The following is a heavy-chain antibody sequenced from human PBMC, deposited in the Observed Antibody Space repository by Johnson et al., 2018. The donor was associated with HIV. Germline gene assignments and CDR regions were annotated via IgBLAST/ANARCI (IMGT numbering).Heavy chain of an antibody. J-gene: IGHJ3*02. V-gene: IGHV3-9*01. CDR1: GFTFDDNA. D-gene: IGHD2-15*01. Sequence: VQLVESGGGLVQPGRSLRLSCAASGFTFDDNAMHWVRQAPGKGLEWVSGISWNSGSIGYADSVKGRFTISRDNAKNSLYLQMNSLGAEDTDLYYCAIVRSIELPGRSAFDIWGQGTVVTVSS. CDR2: ISWNSGSI. CDR3: AIVRSIELPGRSAFDI.